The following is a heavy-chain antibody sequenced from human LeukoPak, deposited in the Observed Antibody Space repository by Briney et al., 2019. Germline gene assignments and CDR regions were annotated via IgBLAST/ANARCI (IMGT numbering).Heavy chain of an antibody. CDR3: ARMRDVVVPAALDC. Sequence: SETLSLTCTVSGGSISSGDYYWSWIRQPPGKGLEWIGYIYYSGSTYYNPSLKSRVTISVDTSKSQFSLKLSSVTAADTAVYYCARMRDVVVPAALDCWGQGTLVTVSS. V-gene: IGHV4-30-4*08. CDR2: IYYSGST. D-gene: IGHD2-2*01. J-gene: IGHJ4*02. CDR1: GGSISSGDYY.